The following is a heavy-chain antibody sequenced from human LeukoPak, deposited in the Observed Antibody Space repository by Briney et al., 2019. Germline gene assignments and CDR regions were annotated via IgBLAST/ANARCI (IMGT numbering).Heavy chain of an antibody. Sequence: SETLSLTCAVYGGSFSGYYWSWIRQPPGKGLEWIGEINHSGSTNYSPSLKSRVTISVDTSKNQFSLKLSSVTAADTAVYYCASPDTASDSDFQHWGQGTLVTVSS. CDR3: ASPDTASDSDFQH. CDR1: GGSFSGYY. CDR2: INHSGST. J-gene: IGHJ1*01. V-gene: IGHV4-34*01. D-gene: IGHD2-21*01.